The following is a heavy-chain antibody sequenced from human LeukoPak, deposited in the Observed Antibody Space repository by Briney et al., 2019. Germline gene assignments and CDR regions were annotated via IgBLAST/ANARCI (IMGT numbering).Heavy chain of an antibody. J-gene: IGHJ4*02. CDR2: INPHSGVT. Sequence: ASVKVAWKASGFTFTDHYILWVRLAPGQGLEWMGYINPHSGVTSFPQKFRGRVTLTTDTSISAAYMELGSLISDDTAIYYCVREGYQLLTKNFDLWGQGALVTVSS. CDR1: GFTFTDHY. CDR3: VREGYQLLTKNFDL. V-gene: IGHV1-2*02. D-gene: IGHD2-2*01.